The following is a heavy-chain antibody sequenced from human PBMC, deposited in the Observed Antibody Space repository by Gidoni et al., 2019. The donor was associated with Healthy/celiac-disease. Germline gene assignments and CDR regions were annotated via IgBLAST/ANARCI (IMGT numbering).Heavy chain of an antibody. J-gene: IGHJ6*02. CDR3: ARVEGYCTNGVCSAYYYYYGMDV. D-gene: IGHD2-8*01. CDR2: IIPIFGTA. V-gene: IGHV1-69*01. CDR1: GGTFSSYA. Sequence: QVQLVQSGAEVKKPGSSVKVSCKASGGTFSSYAISWVRQAPGQGLEWMGGIIPIFGTANYAQKFQGRVTITADESTSTAYMELSSLRSEDTAVYYCARVEGYCTNGVCSAYYYYYGMDVWGQGTTVTVSS.